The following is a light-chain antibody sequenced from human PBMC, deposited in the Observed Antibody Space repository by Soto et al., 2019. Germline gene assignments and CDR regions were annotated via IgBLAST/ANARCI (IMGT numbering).Light chain of an antibody. CDR2: EVS. Sequence: QSALTQPASVSGSPGQSITISCTGTSSDVGGYNYVSWYQQHPGTAPKLMIYEVSNRPSGVSNRFSGSKSGNTASLTISGLQAEDEADYYCSSYTSLSARVFGGGTKLTVL. CDR3: SSYTSLSARV. V-gene: IGLV2-14*01. J-gene: IGLJ3*02. CDR1: SSDVGGYNY.